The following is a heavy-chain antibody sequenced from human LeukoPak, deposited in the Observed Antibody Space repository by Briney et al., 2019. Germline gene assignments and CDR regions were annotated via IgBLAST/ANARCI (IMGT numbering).Heavy chain of an antibody. CDR3: AKGKDSVAGATNDY. J-gene: IGHJ4*02. V-gene: IGHV3-21*01. CDR2: ISSSGTYK. CDR1: GFTFSSYS. D-gene: IGHD6-19*01. Sequence: GGCLRLSCAVYGFTFSSYSMSSVRQAPGKGLEWDSSISSSGTYKYYAESVKGRLTISRDNAKNSLYLQMNSLRAEETAVYYCAKGKDSVAGATNDYWGQGTLVTVSS.